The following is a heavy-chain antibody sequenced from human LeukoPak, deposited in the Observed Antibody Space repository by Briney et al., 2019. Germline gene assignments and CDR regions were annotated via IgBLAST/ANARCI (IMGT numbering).Heavy chain of an antibody. J-gene: IGHJ4*02. CDR3: ARSRGSSGRYYFDY. Sequence: GSLRLPCAASGFTFSSYAMSWVRQAPGKGLEWVAGIGSGGSTYYADSVKGRFTISRDNSKNTLYLQMNSLRAGDTAVYYCARSRGSSGRYYFDYWGQGTLVTVSS. CDR2: IGSGGST. D-gene: IGHD6-19*01. CDR1: GFTFSSYA. V-gene: IGHV3-23*01.